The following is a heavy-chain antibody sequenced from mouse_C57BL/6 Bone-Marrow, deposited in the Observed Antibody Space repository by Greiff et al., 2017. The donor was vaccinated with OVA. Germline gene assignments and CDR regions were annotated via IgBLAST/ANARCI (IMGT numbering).Heavy chain of an antibody. CDR1: GYTFTDYY. D-gene: IGHD1-1*01. V-gene: IGHV1-19*01. CDR2: IYPYNGGT. J-gene: IGHJ1*03. CDR3: EYYDSSFRYVDD. Sequence: EVQLQQSGPVLVKPGASVKMSCKASGYTFTDYYMHWVKPSHGQSLEWIGVIYPYNGGTSYNQKFKGKATLTADKSSSTAYMELNSLTSEDSAVYYCEYYDSSFRYVDDWGTGTTVTVSS.